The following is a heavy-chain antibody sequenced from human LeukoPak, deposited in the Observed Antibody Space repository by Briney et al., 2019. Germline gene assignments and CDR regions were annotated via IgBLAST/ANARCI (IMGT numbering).Heavy chain of an antibody. Sequence: GGSLTLSGAASGFTFSSYAMSWVRQAPGKGLEWVSAISGSGGSTYYADSVKGRFTISRDNSKNTLYLQMNSLRAEDTAVYYCAKVRGSSGWYDAFDMWGQGTMVTVSS. CDR1: GFTFSSYA. D-gene: IGHD6-19*01. CDR3: AKVRGSSGWYDAFDM. CDR2: ISGSGGST. J-gene: IGHJ3*02. V-gene: IGHV3-23*01.